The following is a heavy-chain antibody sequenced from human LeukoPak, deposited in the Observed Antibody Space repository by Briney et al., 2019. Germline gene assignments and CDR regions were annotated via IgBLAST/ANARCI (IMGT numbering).Heavy chain of an antibody. J-gene: IGHJ4*02. CDR3: ARSTPDLQLPQY. CDR2: INPNSGGT. Sequence: ASVKVSCKASGYTFTGYYMHWVRQAPGQGLEWMGWINPNSGGTNYAQKFQGRVTMTRDTSISTAYMELSRLRSDDTAVYYCARSTPDLQLPQYSGQGTLVTVAS. V-gene: IGHV1-2*02. D-gene: IGHD5-18*01. CDR1: GYTFTGYY.